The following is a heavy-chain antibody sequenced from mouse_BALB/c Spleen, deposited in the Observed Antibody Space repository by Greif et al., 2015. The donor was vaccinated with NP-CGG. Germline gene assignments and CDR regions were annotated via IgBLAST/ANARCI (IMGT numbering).Heavy chain of an antibody. V-gene: IGHV1S22*01. CDR2: IYPGSGST. D-gene: IGHD2-1*01. J-gene: IGHJ2*01. CDR3: TRLGNYGY. CDR1: GYTFTSYW. Sequence: LQQSGSELARPGASVKLSCKASGYTFTSYWMHWVKQRPGQGLEWIGNIYPGSGSTNYDEEFKSKATLTVDTSSSTAYMQLSSLTSEDSAVYYCTRLGNYGYWGQGTTLTVSS.